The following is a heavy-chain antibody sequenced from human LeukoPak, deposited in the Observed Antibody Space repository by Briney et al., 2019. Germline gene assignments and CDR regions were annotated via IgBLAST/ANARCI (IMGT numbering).Heavy chain of an antibody. CDR3: ARVRVATIDFDY. Sequence: SETLSLTCTVSGGSISSHYWSWIRQPPGKGLEWIGYIYYSGSTNYNPSLKSRVTISVDTSKNQFSLKLSSVTAADTAVYYCARVRVATIDFDYWGQGTLVTVSS. V-gene: IGHV4-59*11. J-gene: IGHJ4*02. D-gene: IGHD5-12*01. CDR1: GGSISSHY. CDR2: IYYSGST.